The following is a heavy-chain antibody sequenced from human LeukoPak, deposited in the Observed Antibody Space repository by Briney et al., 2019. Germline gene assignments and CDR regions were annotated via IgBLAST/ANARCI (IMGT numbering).Heavy chain of an antibody. J-gene: IGHJ4*02. CDR1: GGSISSSSYY. CDR3: GGGGGSYSGSYKD. Sequence: PSETLSLTCTVSGGSISSSSYYWGWIRQPPGKGLEWIGSIYYSGSTYYNPSLKSRVAISVDTSKNQFSLKLSSVTAADTAVYYWGGGGGSYSGSYKDWGQGTLVTVSS. CDR2: IYYSGST. D-gene: IGHD1-26*01. V-gene: IGHV4-39*07.